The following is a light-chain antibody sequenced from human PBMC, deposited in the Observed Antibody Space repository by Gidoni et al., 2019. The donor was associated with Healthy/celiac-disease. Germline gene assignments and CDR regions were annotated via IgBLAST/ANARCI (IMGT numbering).Light chain of an antibody. CDR2: DAS. J-gene: IGKJ4*01. Sequence: IVLTQSPATLSLSPGERATLSCRASQSVSSYLAWYQQKPGQAPRLLIYDASNRATGSPARCSGRGAGTDFTLTISSLEPEDFAVYYCKQRSNWLTFGGGTKVEIK. CDR1: QSVSSY. CDR3: KQRSNWLT. V-gene: IGKV3-11*01.